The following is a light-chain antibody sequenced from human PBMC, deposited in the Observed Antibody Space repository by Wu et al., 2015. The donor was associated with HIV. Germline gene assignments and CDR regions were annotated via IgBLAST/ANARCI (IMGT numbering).Light chain of an antibody. V-gene: IGKV3-20*01. CDR1: QSVTGTN. Sequence: IVLTQSPGTLSLSPGERATLSCRASQSVTGTNLAWYQHKPGQAPRLLICSASNRATDIPDRFSGGGSGTDFTLTISGLEPEDFAVYYCQHYGNSYTFGQGTKLEIK. J-gene: IGKJ2*01. CDR3: QHYGNSYT. CDR2: SAS.